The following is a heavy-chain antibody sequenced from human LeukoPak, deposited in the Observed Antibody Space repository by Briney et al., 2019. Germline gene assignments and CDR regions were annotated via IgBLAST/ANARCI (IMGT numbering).Heavy chain of an antibody. V-gene: IGHV4-34*01. D-gene: IGHD3-22*01. CDR1: GGSFSGYY. Sequence: PSETLSLTCAVYGGSFSGYYWSWIRQPPGKGLEWIGEINHSGCTNYNPSLKSRVTISVDTSKKQFSLKLSSVTAADTAVYYCVTYYFDSSGPKKNYWGQGTLVTVSS. CDR3: VTYYFDSSGPKKNY. CDR2: INHSGCT. J-gene: IGHJ4*02.